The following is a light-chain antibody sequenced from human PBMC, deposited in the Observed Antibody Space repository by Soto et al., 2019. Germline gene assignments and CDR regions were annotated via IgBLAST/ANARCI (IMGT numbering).Light chain of an antibody. CDR2: GAS. J-gene: IGKJ2*01. CDR3: QQYYNWPPYT. Sequence: EVVLTQSPGTLSLSPGDRATLSCRASQSVSSNLAWYQQKPGQSPRLLIYGASTRATGVPPRFSGSRSGTEFTLTISAVQSEDFAVYYCQQYYNWPPYTFGQGTKLDFK. CDR1: QSVSSN. V-gene: IGKV3-15*01.